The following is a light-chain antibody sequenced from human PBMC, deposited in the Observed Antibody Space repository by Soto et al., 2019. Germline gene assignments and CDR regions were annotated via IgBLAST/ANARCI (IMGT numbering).Light chain of an antibody. Sequence: VHMTPSPSTPSGSXGDRVTITGRASQTFSSCLALYQQKPGXAPKLLXYKASTLKSGGPSRFSGSGSVTEFTRTISSLQPDDFATYYRQLYNSYLEAFGQGTKV. J-gene: IGKJ1*01. CDR2: KAS. V-gene: IGKV1-5*03. CDR3: QLYNSYLEA. CDR1: QTFSSC.